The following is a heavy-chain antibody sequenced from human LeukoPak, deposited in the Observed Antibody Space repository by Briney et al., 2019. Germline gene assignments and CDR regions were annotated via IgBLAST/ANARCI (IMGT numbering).Heavy chain of an antibody. D-gene: IGHD3-22*01. Sequence: SETLSLTCAVYGGSLSGYYWSWIRQPPGKGLEWIGEINHSGSTNYNPSLKSRVTISVDTSKNQFSLKLSSVTAADTAVYYCARGSDDSSGYGYWGQGTLVTVSS. CDR3: ARGSDDSSGYGY. J-gene: IGHJ4*02. CDR2: INHSGST. CDR1: GGSLSGYY. V-gene: IGHV4-34*01.